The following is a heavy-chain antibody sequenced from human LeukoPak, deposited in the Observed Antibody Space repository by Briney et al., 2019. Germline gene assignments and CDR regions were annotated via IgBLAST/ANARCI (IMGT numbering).Heavy chain of an antibody. J-gene: IGHJ4*02. V-gene: IGHV1-18*01. D-gene: IGHD6-19*01. CDR1: GXTFTSYG. CDR3: ARERFAVAGANWVY. Sequence: VKVSXKASGXTFTSYGIIWVRQAPGQGLEWMGWISAHNGKTNYAQKFQGRVTMTTDTSTNTAYMELRSLRSDDTAVYYCARERFAVAGANWVYWGQGTLVTVSS. CDR2: ISAHNGKT.